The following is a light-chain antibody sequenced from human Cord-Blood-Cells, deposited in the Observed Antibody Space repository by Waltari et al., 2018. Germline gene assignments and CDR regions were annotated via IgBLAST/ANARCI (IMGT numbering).Light chain of an antibody. CDR3: QQRSNWPPIT. Sequence: ELVLPQSPSTLSLSPVEIATLSCRASQSVSSYLAWYQQKPGQAPRLLIYDASNRATGITARFSGSGSGTDFTLTISSLEPEDFAVYYCQQRSNWPPITFGQGTRLEMK. J-gene: IGKJ5*01. V-gene: IGKV3-11*01. CDR1: QSVSSY. CDR2: DAS.